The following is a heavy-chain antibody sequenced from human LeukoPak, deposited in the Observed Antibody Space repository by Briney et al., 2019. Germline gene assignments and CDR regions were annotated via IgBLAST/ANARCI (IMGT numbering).Heavy chain of an antibody. CDR1: GDSITTHY. J-gene: IGHJ3*01. CDR3: ARWGDAAGTRGLFSFDV. D-gene: IGHD6-19*01. Sequence: SETLSLTRTVSGDSITTHYWNWIRQPPGKGLEWIGYIHYTGSTDLNPSLKSRVTLSVDTSKNQFSLKLSSGSAADPAVYFCARWGDAAGTRGLFSFDVWGQGTMVTVSS. CDR2: IHYTGST. V-gene: IGHV4-59*11.